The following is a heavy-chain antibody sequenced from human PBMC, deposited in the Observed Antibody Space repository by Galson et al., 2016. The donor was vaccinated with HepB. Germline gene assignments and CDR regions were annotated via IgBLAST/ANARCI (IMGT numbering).Heavy chain of an antibody. V-gene: IGHV3-11*01. D-gene: IGHD3-16*02. Sequence: SLRLSCAASGFTFADHYMTWIRQAPGKGLEWLSYISSRGTSIYFPDSVKGRFTISRDNSKNTLFLQMNGLRAEDTAIYYCTRADGGSYPPFDSWGQGTLVTVSS. CDR3: TRADGGSYPPFDS. CDR2: ISSRGTSI. J-gene: IGHJ4*02. CDR1: GFTFADHY.